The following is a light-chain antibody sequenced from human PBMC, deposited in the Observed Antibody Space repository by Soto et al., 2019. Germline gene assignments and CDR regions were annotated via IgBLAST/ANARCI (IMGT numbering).Light chain of an antibody. V-gene: IGLV2-14*01. J-gene: IGLJ3*02. CDR1: SSDVGAYNY. CDR2: EVT. CDR3: SSYTSSSTLM. Sequence: SVLTQPASVSGSPGQSITISCTGTSSDVGAYNYVSWYQHLPGKAPKLLIYEVTNRPSGVSNRFSGSKSGNTASLTISGLQAEDEADYYCSSYTSSSTLMFGGGTKVTVL.